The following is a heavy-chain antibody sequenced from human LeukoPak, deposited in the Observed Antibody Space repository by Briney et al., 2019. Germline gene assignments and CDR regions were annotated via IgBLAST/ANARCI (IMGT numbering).Heavy chain of an antibody. Sequence: GGSLRLSCAASGFTFSSYDMSWVRQAPGKGLEWVSVIYSGGSTYYADSVKGRFTISRDNSKNTLYLQMNSLRAEDTAVHYCARELGYSSSSGIGYYYYYGMDVWGQGTTVTVSS. CDR1: GFTFSSYD. D-gene: IGHD6-6*01. CDR2: IYSGGST. J-gene: IGHJ6*02. CDR3: ARELGYSSSSGIGYYYYYGMDV. V-gene: IGHV3-66*01.